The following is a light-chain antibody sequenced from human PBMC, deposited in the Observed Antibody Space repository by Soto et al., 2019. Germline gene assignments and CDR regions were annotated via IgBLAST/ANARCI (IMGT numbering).Light chain of an antibody. CDR3: QQYNSYS. J-gene: IGKJ3*01. CDR1: QTISSW. CDR2: KAS. V-gene: IGKV1-5*03. Sequence: DIRMTQSPSTLSASVGDTVAITCRASQTISSWLAWYQQKPGKAPKLLIYKASSLESGVPSRFSGSGSGTEFTLTISSLQPDDFATYYCQQYNSYSFGPGTNVDI.